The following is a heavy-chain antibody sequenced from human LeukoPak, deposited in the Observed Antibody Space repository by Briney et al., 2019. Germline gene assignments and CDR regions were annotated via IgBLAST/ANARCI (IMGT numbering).Heavy chain of an antibody. V-gene: IGHV1-46*01. CDR3: ARDQDYTTDF. J-gene: IGHJ4*02. CDR1: GYTFTSYY. CDR2: INASGGST. D-gene: IGHD4-11*01. Sequence: ASVKVSCKSSGYTFTSYYMHWVRQAPGQGREGMGIINASGGSTAYAQKFQGRVTMSRDTSTSTVYMELSSVRFEDTAVYYCARDQDYTTDFWGQGTLVTVSS.